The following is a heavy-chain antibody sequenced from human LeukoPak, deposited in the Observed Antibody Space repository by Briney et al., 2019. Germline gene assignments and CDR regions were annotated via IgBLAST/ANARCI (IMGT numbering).Heavy chain of an antibody. D-gene: IGHD6-13*01. CDR2: IKQDGSEK. J-gene: IGHJ6*02. V-gene: IGHV3-7*05. Sequence: GGSLRLSCAASGFTFSSYWMNWVRQAPGKGLEWVANIKQDGSEKYYVDSVKGRFTISRDNARNSLYLQMNSLRAEDTAVYYCTTVEFPGYSSNWGQGTTVTVSS. CDR3: TTVEFPGYSSN. CDR1: GFTFSSYW.